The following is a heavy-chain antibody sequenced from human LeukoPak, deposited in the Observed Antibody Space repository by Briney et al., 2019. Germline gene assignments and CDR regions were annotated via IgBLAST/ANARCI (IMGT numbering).Heavy chain of an antibody. V-gene: IGHV3-49*03. D-gene: IGHD3-22*01. CDR3: ARDLYDSSGYYFGH. Sequence: GGSLRLSCTGSGFIFGNYALSWFRQAPGKGLEWVGFIRSKAFGGTGEYASAVKGRFIISRDDSKNIACLQMKSLKIEDTAVYYCARDLYDSSGYYFGHWGQGTLVTVSS. CDR2: IRSKAFGGTG. CDR1: GFIFGNYA. J-gene: IGHJ4*02.